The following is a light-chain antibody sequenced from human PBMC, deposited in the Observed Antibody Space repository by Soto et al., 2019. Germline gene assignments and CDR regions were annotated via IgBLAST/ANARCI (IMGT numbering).Light chain of an antibody. CDR2: AAF. CDR1: QTISSY. J-gene: IGKJ2*01. Sequence: DIQMTQSPPSLSASVGDRVTITCRASQTISSYLNWYQQKPGKAPKLLIYAAFTLQSGVPSRFSGSGSGTDFTLTISSLQPEDFATYYCQQSHGIPYTFGQGTKLESK. CDR3: QQSHGIPYT. V-gene: IGKV1-39*01.